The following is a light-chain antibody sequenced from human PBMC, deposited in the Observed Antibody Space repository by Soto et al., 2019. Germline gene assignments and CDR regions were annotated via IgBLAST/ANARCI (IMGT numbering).Light chain of an antibody. CDR3: SSYSSGSTLYV. V-gene: IGLV2-14*01. J-gene: IGLJ1*01. Sequence: QSPLSHPASVSWSPGHSITISGTGTSSDIGESNYVSWYQQHPGRAPRLLIYEASYRPSGVSRRFSGSKFGNTASLTISGLQAEHEADYHCSSYSSGSTLYVFGTGTKVTVL. CDR2: EAS. CDR1: SSDIGESNY.